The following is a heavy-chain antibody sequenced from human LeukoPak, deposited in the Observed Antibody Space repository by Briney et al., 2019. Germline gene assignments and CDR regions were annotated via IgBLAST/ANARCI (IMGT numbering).Heavy chain of an antibody. V-gene: IGHV4-61*02. D-gene: IGHD1-14*01. CDR2: IYTSGST. CDR1: GGSIRSGSYY. Sequence: PSQTLCLTCTVTGGSIRSGSYYWSWIRQPAGKGLEWIGRIYTSGSTNYNPSLKSRVTISVDTSKNQFSLKLSSVTAADTAVYYCARGATRNYFDYWGQGTLVTVSS. CDR3: ARGATRNYFDY. J-gene: IGHJ4*02.